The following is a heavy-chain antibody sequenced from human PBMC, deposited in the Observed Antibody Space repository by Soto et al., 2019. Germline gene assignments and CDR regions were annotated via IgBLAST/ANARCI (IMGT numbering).Heavy chain of an antibody. V-gene: IGHV3-23*01. D-gene: IGHD1-1*01. CDR2: LSGSGGST. Sequence: EVQLLESGGGLVQPGGSLRLSCAASGFTFSSYAMSWVRQAPGKGLEWVSALSGSGGSTYYADSVKGRFTISRDNSKNTLYRQMNSLRDEDTAVYYCAKGGRGGTTHYYYYYGMAVWGQGTTVTVSS. CDR3: AKGGRGGTTHYYYYYGMAV. CDR1: GFTFSSYA. J-gene: IGHJ6*02.